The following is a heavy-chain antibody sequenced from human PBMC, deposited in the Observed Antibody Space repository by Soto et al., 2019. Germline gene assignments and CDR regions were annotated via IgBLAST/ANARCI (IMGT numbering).Heavy chain of an antibody. CDR1: GGTFSSYA. CDR2: IIPIFGTA. CDR3: AWTYYYGSGSYYTLDY. J-gene: IGHJ4*02. V-gene: IGHV1-69*13. D-gene: IGHD3-10*01. Sequence: SVKVSCKASGGTFSSYATSWVRQAPGQGLEWMGGIIPIFGTANYAQKFQGRVTITADESTSTAYMELSSLRSEDTAVYYCAWTYYYGSGSYYTLDYWGQGTLVTVSS.